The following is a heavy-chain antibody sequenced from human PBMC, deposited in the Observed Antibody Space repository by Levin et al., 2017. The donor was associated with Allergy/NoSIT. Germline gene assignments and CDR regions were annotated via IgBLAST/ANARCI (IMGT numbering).Heavy chain of an antibody. D-gene: IGHD1-26*01. CDR2: INHSGST. CDR3: ARHDSGSFYRYWFFDL. CDR1: GGSFSGYY. Sequence: NSSETLSLTCAVYGGSFSGYYCSWIRQSPGKGLEWIAEINHSGSTNYNPSLKSRVTMSLDTSKNQFSLKLTSVTAADTAVYYCARHDSGSFYRYWFFDLWGRGTPVTVSS. J-gene: IGHJ2*01. V-gene: IGHV4-34*01.